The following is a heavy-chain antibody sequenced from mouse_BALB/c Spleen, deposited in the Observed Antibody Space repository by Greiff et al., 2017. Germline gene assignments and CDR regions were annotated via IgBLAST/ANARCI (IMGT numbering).Heavy chain of an antibody. D-gene: IGHD1-1*01. CDR2: IWSGGST. J-gene: IGHJ4*01. Sequence: VQLQESGPGLVQPSQSLSITCTVSGFSLTSYGVHWVRQTPGKGLEWLGVIWSGGSTDYKAAFISRLSISKVNSKSQVFFIMNSLQANDTAIDYCARNYGRAAMDYWGQGTAVTVSS. CDR1: GFSLTSYG. V-gene: IGHV2-2*02. CDR3: ARNYGRAAMDY.